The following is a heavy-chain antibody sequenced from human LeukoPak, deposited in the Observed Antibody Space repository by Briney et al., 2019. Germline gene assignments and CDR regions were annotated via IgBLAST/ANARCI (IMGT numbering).Heavy chain of an antibody. CDR3: ARKERIYYYYYYMDV. D-gene: IGHD2/OR15-2a*01. J-gene: IGHJ6*03. CDR1: GCTLSGYG. Sequence: PGGSLRLSWAACGCTLSGYGRSWVRQAAGRGLGWGANIKQDGSEKYYVDSVKGRFTISRDNAKNSLYLQMNSLRAEDTAVYYCARKERIYYYYYYMDVWGKGTTVTVSS. V-gene: IGHV3-7*01. CDR2: IKQDGSEK.